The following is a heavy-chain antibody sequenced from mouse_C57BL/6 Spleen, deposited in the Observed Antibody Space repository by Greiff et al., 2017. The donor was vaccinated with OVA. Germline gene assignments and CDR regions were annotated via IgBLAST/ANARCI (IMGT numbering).Heavy chain of an antibody. Sequence: VQLVESGGGLVKPGGSLKLSCAASGFTFSDYGMHWVRQAPEKGLEWVAYISSGSSTSYYADTVKGRFTISRDNAKNTLFLQMTSLRSEDTAMYYCARCYDGYYWFAYWGQGTLVTVSA. J-gene: IGHJ3*01. D-gene: IGHD2-3*01. CDR1: GFTFSDYG. V-gene: IGHV5-17*01. CDR2: ISSGSSTS. CDR3: ARCYDGYYWFAY.